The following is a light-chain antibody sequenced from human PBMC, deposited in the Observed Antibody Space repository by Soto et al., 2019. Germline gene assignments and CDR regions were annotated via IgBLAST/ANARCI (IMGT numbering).Light chain of an antibody. Sequence: EIVVTQSPGTLSLSPGERATLSCRASQSVSSSYLAWYQQMPGQAPRLLIYGASTRASGNPARFSGSGSGTEFTLTISSLQSEDFAVYYCQQYNNWWTFGQGTKV. CDR2: GAS. V-gene: IGKV3-15*01. J-gene: IGKJ1*01. CDR3: QQYNNWWT. CDR1: QSVSSSY.